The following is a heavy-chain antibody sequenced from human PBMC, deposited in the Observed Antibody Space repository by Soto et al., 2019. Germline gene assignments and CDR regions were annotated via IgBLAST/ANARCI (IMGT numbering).Heavy chain of an antibody. Sequence: QLQLQESGPGLVKPSETLSLTCTVPGGSGSGSSDYWAWVRQPPGKGLEWIGTIYYNGNTYYNPSLKSRVTISVDTSKNQFSLKVTYVTASDTAVYYCAKPRAVPGQTFGPVDYWGQGTLVTVSS. CDR2: IYYNGNT. V-gene: IGHV4-39*01. D-gene: IGHD6-19*01. CDR3: AKPRAVPGQTFGPVDY. J-gene: IGHJ4*02. CDR1: GGSGSGSSDY.